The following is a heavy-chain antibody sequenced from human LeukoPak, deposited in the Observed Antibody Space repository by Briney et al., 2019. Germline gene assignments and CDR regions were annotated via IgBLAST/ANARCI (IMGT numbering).Heavy chain of an antibody. V-gene: IGHV4-34*01. J-gene: IGHJ6*03. D-gene: IGHD3-22*01. CDR1: GVSISYYY. Sequence: SETLSLTCTVSGVSISYYYWSWIRQPPGKGLEWIGEINHSGSTNYNPSLKSRVTISVDTSKNQFSLKLSSVTAADTAVYYCARGDPYYYDSSGFPPYYYYYMDVWGKGTTVTVSS. CDR3: ARGDPYYYDSSGFPPYYYYYMDV. CDR2: INHSGST.